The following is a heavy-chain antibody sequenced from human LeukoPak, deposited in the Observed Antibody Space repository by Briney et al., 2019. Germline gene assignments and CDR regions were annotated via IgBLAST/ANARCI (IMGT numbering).Heavy chain of an antibody. CDR1: GYTFTSYD. J-gene: IGHJ6*03. CDR3: ARGLAGRSSGWYSDYYYYMDV. CDR2: MNPNSGNT. D-gene: IGHD6-19*01. Sequence: ASVKVSCKASGYTFTSYDINWVRQATGQGLEWMGWMNPNSGNTGYAQKFQGRVTMTRNTSISTAYMELSSLRSEDTAVYYCARGLAGRSSGWYSDYYYYMDVWGKGTTVTVSS. V-gene: IGHV1-8*01.